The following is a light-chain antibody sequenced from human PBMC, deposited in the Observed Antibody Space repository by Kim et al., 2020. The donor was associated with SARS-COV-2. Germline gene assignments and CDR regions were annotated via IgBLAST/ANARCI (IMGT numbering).Light chain of an antibody. J-gene: IGLJ3*02. CDR2: VNRDGGH. V-gene: IGLV4-69*01. CDR1: GRHNTYA. CDR3: KTWDSDIRV. Sequence: SVQLTCTLSGRHNTYANAWHQHQPAEGPRSLMKVNRDGGHETGDGIPDRFSASSSGAALYLPLSSLPSEDEADYYCKTWDSDIRVFGGGTQLTVL.